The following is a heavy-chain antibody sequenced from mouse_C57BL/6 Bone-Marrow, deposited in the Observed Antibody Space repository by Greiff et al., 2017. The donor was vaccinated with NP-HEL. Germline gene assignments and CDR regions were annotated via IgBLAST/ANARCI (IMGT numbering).Heavy chain of an antibody. Sequence: VKVVESGAELARPGASVKLSCKASGYTFTSYGISWVKQRTGQGLEWIGEIYPRSGNTYYNEKFKGKATLTADKSSSTAYMELRSLTSEDSAVYFCARRGYYGSSHDYGGQGTTLTVSS. J-gene: IGHJ2*01. V-gene: IGHV1-81*01. CDR3: ARRGYYGSSHDY. D-gene: IGHD1-1*01. CDR2: IYPRSGNT. CDR1: GYTFTSYG.